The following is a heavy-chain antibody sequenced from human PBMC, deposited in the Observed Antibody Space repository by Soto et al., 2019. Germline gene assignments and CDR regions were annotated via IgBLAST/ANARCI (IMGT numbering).Heavy chain of an antibody. CDR1: GYSISSGYY. D-gene: IGHD1-26*01. CDR2: IYHSGST. J-gene: IGHJ4*02. CDR3: ARDSGSYYGY. Sequence: SETLSLTCAVSGYSISSGYYWGWIRQPPGKGLEWIGSIYHSGSTYYNPSLKSRVTISVDTSKNQFSLKLSSVTAADTAVYYCARDSGSYYGYWGQGTLVTVSS. V-gene: IGHV4-38-2*02.